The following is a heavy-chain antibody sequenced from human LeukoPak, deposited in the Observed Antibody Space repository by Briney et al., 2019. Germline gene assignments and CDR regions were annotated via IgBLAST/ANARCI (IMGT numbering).Heavy chain of an antibody. CDR1: GGSISSYY. CDR2: IYYSGST. Sequence: KSSETLSLTCTVSGGSISSYYWSWIRQHPGKGLEWIGYIYYSGSTYYNPSLKSRVTISVDTSKNQFSLKLSSVTAADTAVYYCAREREGDTAMADPAYFDYWGQGTLVTVSS. J-gene: IGHJ4*02. D-gene: IGHD5-18*01. CDR3: AREREGDTAMADPAYFDY. V-gene: IGHV4-59*06.